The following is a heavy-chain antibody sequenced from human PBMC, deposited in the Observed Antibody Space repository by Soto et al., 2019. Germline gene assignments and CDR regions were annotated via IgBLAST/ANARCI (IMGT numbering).Heavy chain of an antibody. CDR2: ISRSSSYI. Sequence: EVQLVESGGGLVKPGGSLRLSCAASGFTFSSYSMNWVRQAPGKGLEWVSSISRSSSYIYYAYSVKGRFTISRDNAKNSQYLQMISLRAEDTAVYYCARDAVGWASGRFDYWGQGTLVTVSS. CDR3: ARDAVGWASGRFDY. CDR1: GFTFSSYS. D-gene: IGHD1-26*01. V-gene: IGHV3-21*01. J-gene: IGHJ4*02.